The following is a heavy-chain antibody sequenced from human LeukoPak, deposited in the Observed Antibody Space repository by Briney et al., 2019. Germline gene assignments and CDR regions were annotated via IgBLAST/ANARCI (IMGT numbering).Heavy chain of an antibody. J-gene: IGHJ4*02. CDR3: ARGPELRYFDWLLSRRGGYCFDY. V-gene: IGHV1-8*01. CDR1: GYTFTSYD. D-gene: IGHD3-9*01. CDR2: MNPNSGNT. Sequence: ASVKVSCKASGYTFTSYDINWVRQATGQGLEWMGWMNPNSGNTGYAQKFQGRVTMTRNTSISTAYMELSSLRSEDTAVYYCARGPELRYFDWLLSRRGGYCFDYWGQGTLVTVSS.